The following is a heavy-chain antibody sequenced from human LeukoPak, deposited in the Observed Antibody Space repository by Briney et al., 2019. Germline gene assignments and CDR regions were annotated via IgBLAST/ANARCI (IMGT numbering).Heavy chain of an antibody. CDR2: ISAYNGNT. Sequence: GASVKVSCKASGYTFTSYGISWVRQAPGQGLEWMGWISAYNGNTNYAQKLQGRVTMTTDTSTSTAYMELRSLRSDDTAVYYCARGLSDIVVVPAAMDWFDPWGQGTLVTVSS. J-gene: IGHJ5*02. V-gene: IGHV1-18*01. D-gene: IGHD2-2*01. CDR3: ARGLSDIVVVPAAMDWFDP. CDR1: GYTFTSYG.